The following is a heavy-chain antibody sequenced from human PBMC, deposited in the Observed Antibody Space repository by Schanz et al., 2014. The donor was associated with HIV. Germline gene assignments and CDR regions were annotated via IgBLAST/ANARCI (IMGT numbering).Heavy chain of an antibody. V-gene: IGHV4-31*01. D-gene: IGHD2-15*01. J-gene: IGHJ4*02. CDR3: ARVTVVEALYYFDY. CDR1: SGSISSRGYY. CDR2: ISHSGIT. Sequence: QVQLQESGPGLVKPSQTLSLTCKVSSGSISSRGYYWSWIRQHPGKGLEWIGYISHSGITYYSPSLKRVFIISIGRSSTQSSLKLSSVPAADTAVYYCARVTVVEALYYFDYWGQGTLVTVSS.